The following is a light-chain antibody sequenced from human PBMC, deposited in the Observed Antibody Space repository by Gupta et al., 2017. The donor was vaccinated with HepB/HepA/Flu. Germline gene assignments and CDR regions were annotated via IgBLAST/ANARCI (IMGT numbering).Light chain of an antibody. CDR2: AAS. CDR1: QSISSY. CDR3: QQRYCTPPT. J-gene: IGKJ2*01. Sequence: DIQMTQSPSSLSASVGDRVTITCRASQSISSYLNWYQQKPGKAPKLLIYAASSLQSGVPSRFSGSGSGTDFTLTISRPQPEDFATYYCQQRYCTPPTFGQGTKLEIK. V-gene: IGKV1-39*01.